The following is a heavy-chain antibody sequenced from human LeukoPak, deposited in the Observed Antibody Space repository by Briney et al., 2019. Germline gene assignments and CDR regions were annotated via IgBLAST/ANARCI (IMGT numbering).Heavy chain of an antibody. J-gene: IGHJ3*02. Sequence: GGSLRLSCAASGFTFSNAWMSWVRQAPGKGLEWVGRIKSKTDGGTTDYAAPVKGRFTISRDDSKNTLYLQMNSLKTEDTAVYYCTTEGSLAYSSSWYGDLDAFDIRGQGTMVTVSS. CDR1: GFTFSNAW. D-gene: IGHD6-13*01. CDR2: IKSKTDGGTT. V-gene: IGHV3-15*01. CDR3: TTEGSLAYSSSWYGDLDAFDI.